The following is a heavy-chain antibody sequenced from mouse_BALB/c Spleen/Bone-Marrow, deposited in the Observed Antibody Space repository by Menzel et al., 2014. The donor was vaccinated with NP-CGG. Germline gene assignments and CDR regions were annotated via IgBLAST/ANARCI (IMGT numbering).Heavy chain of an antibody. CDR2: ISYSGST. CDR3: ARKALYYAMDY. CDR1: GYSITSDYA. Sequence: EVHLVESGPGLVKPSQSLSLTCTVTGYSITSDYAWNWIRQFPGDKLEWMGYISYSGSTSYNPSLKSRISITRDTSKNQFFLQLNSVTTEDTATYYCARKALYYAMDYWGQGTSVTVSS. J-gene: IGHJ4*01. V-gene: IGHV3-2*02.